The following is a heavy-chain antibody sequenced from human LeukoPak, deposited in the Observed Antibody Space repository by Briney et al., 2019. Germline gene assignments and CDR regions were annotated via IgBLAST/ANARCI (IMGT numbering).Heavy chain of an antibody. CDR2: ISSSSSYI. D-gene: IGHD2-2*01. V-gene: IGHV3-21*01. CDR3: ARVYCSSTSCYFFDY. J-gene: IGHJ4*02. Sequence: GGSLRLSCAASGFTFSSYSMNWVRQAPGKGLDWVSSISSSSSYIYYADSVKGRFTISRDNAKNSLYLQMNSLRAEDTAVYYCARVYCSSTSCYFFDYWGQGTLVTVSS. CDR1: GFTFSSYS.